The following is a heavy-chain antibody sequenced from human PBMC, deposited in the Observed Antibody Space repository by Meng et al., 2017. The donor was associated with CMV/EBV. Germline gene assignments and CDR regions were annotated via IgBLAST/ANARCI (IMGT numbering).Heavy chain of an antibody. V-gene: IGHV5-51*01. CDR3: ARQQLADF. CDR1: GYTFTGYY. CDR2: IYPGDSET. Sequence: KVSCKASGYTFTGYYMHWVRQAPGQGLEWMGIIYPGDSETRYSPSFQGQVTISADKSISTAYLQWSSLRASDTAMYYCARQQLADFWGQGTLVTVSS. J-gene: IGHJ4*02. D-gene: IGHD6-13*01.